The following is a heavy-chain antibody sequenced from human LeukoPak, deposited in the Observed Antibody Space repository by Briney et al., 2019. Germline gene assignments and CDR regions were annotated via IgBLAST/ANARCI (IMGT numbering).Heavy chain of an antibody. V-gene: IGHV3-23*01. D-gene: IGHD3-16*01. Sequence: GGSLRLSCAASGLSFSSFAMSWVRQGPARGLEWVSSIRGNGDTFYADSVKGRFTLSSDSSTNTVYFQLNNLRVEDTAIYYCARASWVSSTDAVRWGQGTLVTVSS. CDR2: IRGNGDT. J-gene: IGHJ4*02. CDR1: GLSFSSFA. CDR3: ARASWVSSTDAVR.